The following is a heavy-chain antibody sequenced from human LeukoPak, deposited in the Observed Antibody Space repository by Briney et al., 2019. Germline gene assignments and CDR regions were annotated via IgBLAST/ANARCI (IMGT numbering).Heavy chain of an antibody. CDR2: ICSGGST. CDR1: GFTFSSYA. D-gene: IGHD2-15*01. CDR3: AKDPTYCSGGSCYSGWFDP. Sequence: PGGSPRLSCAASGFTFSSYAMHWVRQAPGKGLEWVSVICSGGSTYYADSVKGRFTISRDNSKNTLYLQMNSLRAEDTAVYYCAKDPTYCSGGSCYSGWFDPWGQGTLVTVSS. V-gene: IGHV3-23*01. J-gene: IGHJ5*02.